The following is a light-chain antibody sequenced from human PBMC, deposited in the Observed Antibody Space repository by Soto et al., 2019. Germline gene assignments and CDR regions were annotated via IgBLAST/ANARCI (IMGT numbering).Light chain of an antibody. J-gene: IGLJ3*02. CDR1: SRDVGAYDL. V-gene: IGLV2-23*02. CDR3: GSYAGNRIFV. CDR2: EVL. Sequence: QSALTQPASVSGSPGQAITLSCIGTSRDVGAYDLVSWYQQHPGTEPRLIMYEVLRRPSGIDSRFSGSKSGNTASLTISGLRAEDEGNYQCGSYAGNRIFVFGGGTKRTV.